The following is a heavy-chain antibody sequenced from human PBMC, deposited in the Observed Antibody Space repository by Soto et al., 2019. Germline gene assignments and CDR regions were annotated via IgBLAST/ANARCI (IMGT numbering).Heavy chain of an antibody. V-gene: IGHV1-3*01. CDR3: ARSEYGSGSYSPLSLDY. CDR1: GYTFTSYA. D-gene: IGHD3-10*01. Sequence: ASVKVSCKASGYTFTSYAMHWVRQAPGQRLEWMGWINAGNGNTKYSQKFQGRVTITRDTSASTAYMELSSLRSEDTAVYYCARSEYGSGSYSPLSLDYWGQGTLVTVYS. J-gene: IGHJ4*02. CDR2: INAGNGNT.